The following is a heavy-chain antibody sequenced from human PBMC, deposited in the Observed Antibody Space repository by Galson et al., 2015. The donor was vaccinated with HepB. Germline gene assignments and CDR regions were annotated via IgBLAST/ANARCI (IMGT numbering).Heavy chain of an antibody. CDR1: GFSLTSTGAG. V-gene: IGHV2-5*02. CDR3: ARRPITIFGVVDHDAFEI. CDR2: IYWDDDK. J-gene: IGHJ3*02. Sequence: PALVKPTQTLTLTCTFSGFSLTSTGAGMGWIRQPPGKALEWLAFIYWDDDKRYSPSLKSRLTIIKDTSQNQVVLTMTNMDPVDTATYYCARRPITIFGVVDHDAFEIWGQGTVVIVSS. D-gene: IGHD3-3*01.